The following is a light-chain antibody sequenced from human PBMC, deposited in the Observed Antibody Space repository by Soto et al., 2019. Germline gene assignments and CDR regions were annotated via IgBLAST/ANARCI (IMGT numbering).Light chain of an antibody. CDR3: HQSNSAPLT. J-gene: IGKJ1*01. CDR2: TAS. V-gene: IGKV1-39*01. Sequence: DIQMTQSPSSLSASAGDSVTITCRASQNINKYLNWYQQKSGKAPKLLIFTASNLQGGVPSRFSGSGSGTDFTLTINNLQPEDFATYYCHQSNSAPLTFGQGTKVDIK. CDR1: QNINKY.